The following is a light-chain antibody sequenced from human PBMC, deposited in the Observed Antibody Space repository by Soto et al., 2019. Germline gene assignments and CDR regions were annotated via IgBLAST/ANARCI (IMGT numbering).Light chain of an antibody. J-gene: IGLJ1*01. V-gene: IGLV2-14*03. Sequence: SVLPQRASVSGSLGQTVTMSCTWRGRDMSCFDAVAWFQPHPGKAPKLLISPVTARPSGISARFSASKSGNTAPLTLSWLQAEDEADYYCNSYPTSGPPNHVFGTGTKVPVL. CDR2: PVT. CDR3: NSYPTSGPPNHV. CDR1: GRDMSCFDA.